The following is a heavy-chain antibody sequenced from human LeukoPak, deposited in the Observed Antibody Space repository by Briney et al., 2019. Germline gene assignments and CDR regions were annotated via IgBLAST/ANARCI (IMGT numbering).Heavy chain of an antibody. J-gene: IGHJ6*03. Sequence: GASVKVSCKVSGYTLTELSMHWVRQAPGKGLEWMGGFDPEDGETIYAQKFQGRVTMTEDTSTDTAYMELSSLRSEDTAVYYCARDHGRRDSSSWYPYYYYYMDVWGKGTTVTVSS. CDR1: GYTLTELS. V-gene: IGHV1-24*01. CDR3: ARDHGRRDSSSWYPYYYYYMDV. D-gene: IGHD6-13*01. CDR2: FDPEDGET.